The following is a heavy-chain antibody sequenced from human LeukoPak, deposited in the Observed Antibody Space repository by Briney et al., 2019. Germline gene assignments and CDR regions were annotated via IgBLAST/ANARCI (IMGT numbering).Heavy chain of an antibody. J-gene: IGHJ6*04. CDR2: ISGSGGST. D-gene: IGHD5-12*01. CDR1: GFTFSSYA. V-gene: IGHV3-23*01. CDR3: AKSSGYDYYYYGMDV. Sequence: GGSLRLSCAASGFTFSSYAMSWVRQAPGEGLEWVSAISGSGGSTYYTDSVKGRFTISRDNSKNTLYLQMNSLRAEDTAVYYCAKSSGYDYYYYGMDVWGKGTTVTVSS.